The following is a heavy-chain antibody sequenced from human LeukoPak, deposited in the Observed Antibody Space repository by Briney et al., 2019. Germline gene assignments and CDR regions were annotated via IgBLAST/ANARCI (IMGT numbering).Heavy chain of an antibody. Sequence: GGSLRLSCAASGFTFNNYWMTWVRQGPGKGLEWVANIKPGGNEKYYADSVKGRFTISRDNSKNTLYLQMNSLRTEDTAVYYCAESGGYCSTTSCPPAFDYWGQGTLVTVSS. J-gene: IGHJ4*02. CDR1: GFTFNNYW. CDR3: AESGGYCSTTSCPPAFDY. V-gene: IGHV3-7*01. CDR2: IKPGGNEK. D-gene: IGHD2-2*01.